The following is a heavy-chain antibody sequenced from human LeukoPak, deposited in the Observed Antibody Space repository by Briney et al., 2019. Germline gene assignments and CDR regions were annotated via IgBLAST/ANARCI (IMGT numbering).Heavy chain of an antibody. J-gene: IGHJ3*02. CDR2: IYPGDSDT. CDR3: ARQGGDSSDAFDI. CDR1: GYSFTSYW. V-gene: IGHV5-51*01. D-gene: IGHD3-22*01. Sequence: GESLKISCKGAGYSFTSYWIGWVRQMPGKGLEWMGIIYPGDSDTRYSPSFQGPVIISADKSISTAYLQWSSLKASDTAMYYCARQGGDSSDAFDIWGQGTMVTVSS.